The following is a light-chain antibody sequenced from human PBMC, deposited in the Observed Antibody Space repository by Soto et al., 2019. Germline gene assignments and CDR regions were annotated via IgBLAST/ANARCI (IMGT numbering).Light chain of an antibody. CDR2: DAS. Sequence: DIQMTQSPSTLSATVGDRVTITCRASQSISSWLAWYQQKPGTAPKVLIYDASSLQSGVPSRFSGSGSGTEFTLTISSLQPDDFATYYCQHYNNYLWTFGQGTKVDIK. CDR1: QSISSW. V-gene: IGKV1-5*01. CDR3: QHYNNYLWT. J-gene: IGKJ1*01.